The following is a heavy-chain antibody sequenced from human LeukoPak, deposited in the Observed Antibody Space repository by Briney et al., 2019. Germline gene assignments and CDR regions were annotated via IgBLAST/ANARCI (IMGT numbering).Heavy chain of an antibody. V-gene: IGHV3-74*01. CDR3: TSDYFHSSGYRYYFNY. CDR2: INSDGSST. CDR1: GFTFSSYW. J-gene: IGHJ4*02. D-gene: IGHD3-22*01. Sequence: GVSLRLSCAAPGFTFSSYWMHWVRQAPGKGLVWVSRINSDGSSTSYADSVKGRFTISRDNAKNTLYLQMNSLRAEDTAVYYCTSDYFHSSGYRYYFNYRGQGTLVTVSS.